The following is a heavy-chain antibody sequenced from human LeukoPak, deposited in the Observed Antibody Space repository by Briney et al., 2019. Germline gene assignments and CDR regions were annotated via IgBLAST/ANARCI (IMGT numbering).Heavy chain of an antibody. V-gene: IGHV3-48*04. Sequence: GGSLRLSCAASGFTFSSYSMNWVRQAPGKGLEWVSYISSSSSTIYYADSVKGRFTISRDNAKNSLYLQMNSLRAEDTAVYYCARDQRDGYNSHFDYWGQGTLVTVSS. J-gene: IGHJ4*02. CDR2: ISSSSSTI. CDR1: GFTFSSYS. CDR3: ARDQRDGYNSHFDY. D-gene: IGHD5-24*01.